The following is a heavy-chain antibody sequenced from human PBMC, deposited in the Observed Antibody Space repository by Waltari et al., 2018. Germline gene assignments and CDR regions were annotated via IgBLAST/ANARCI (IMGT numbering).Heavy chain of an antibody. J-gene: IGHJ6*02. D-gene: IGHD6-13*01. Sequence: QVQLVESGGGVVQPGRSLRLSCAASGFTFSSYAMHWVRQAPGKGLEWVAVISYDGSNKYYADSVKGRFTISRDNSKNTLYLQMNSLRAEDTAVYYCARSGAYSSSWYRGYYYGMDVWDQGP. CDR3: ARSGAYSSSWYRGYYYGMDV. V-gene: IGHV3-30*01. CDR2: ISYDGSNK. CDR1: GFTFSSYA.